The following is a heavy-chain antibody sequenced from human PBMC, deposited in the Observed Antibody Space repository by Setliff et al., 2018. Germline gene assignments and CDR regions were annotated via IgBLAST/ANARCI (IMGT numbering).Heavy chain of an antibody. CDR1: GGSIRSSTHY. J-gene: IGHJ5*02. CDR2: IYYSGLT. CDR3: AGYQGSGSNYKVVNWFDP. V-gene: IGHV4-39*02. Sequence: PSETLSLTCTVSGGSIRSSTHYWGWIRQPPGKGLEWIGTIYYSGLTYYTPSLRSRANISVDTSKNRFSLQLSSVTAADTAVYYCAGYQGSGSNYKVVNWFDPWGQGTLVTVSS. D-gene: IGHD3-10*01.